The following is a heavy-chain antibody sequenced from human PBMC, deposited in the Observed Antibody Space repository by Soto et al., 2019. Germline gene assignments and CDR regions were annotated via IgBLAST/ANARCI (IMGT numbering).Heavy chain of an antibody. J-gene: IGHJ6*02. CDR3: APRVRCDCPGKDYYVMDV. Sequence: PGESLQISCKGSGYSFTSYWNGWVRQMPGKGLEWMGIIYPGDSETRYSPSFQGQVTISADKSISTAYLQWSSLKASDTAMYYCAPRVRCDCPGKDYYVMDVWGQGTTFTVSS. D-gene: IGHD2-21*01. V-gene: IGHV5-51*01. CDR2: IYPGDSET. CDR1: GYSFTSYW.